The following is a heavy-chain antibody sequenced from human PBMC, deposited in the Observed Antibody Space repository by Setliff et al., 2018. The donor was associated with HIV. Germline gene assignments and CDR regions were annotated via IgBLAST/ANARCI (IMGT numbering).Heavy chain of an antibody. Sequence: ASVKVSCKASGYIFTNYDINWVRQATGQRREWMGWMNGNTGDTGYAQKFQGRVTMTRDTATNTAYLELSSLTSEDTAVYFCARVSPGTLYYFDYWGQGTLVTVSS. CDR3: ARVSPGTLYYFDY. D-gene: IGHD6-13*01. CDR2: MNGNTGDT. CDR1: GYIFTNYD. J-gene: IGHJ4*02. V-gene: IGHV1-8*02.